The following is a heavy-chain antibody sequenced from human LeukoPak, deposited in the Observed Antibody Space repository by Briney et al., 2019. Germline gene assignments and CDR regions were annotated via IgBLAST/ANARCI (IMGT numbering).Heavy chain of an antibody. CDR2: INSDGSST. V-gene: IGHV3-74*01. CDR3: AREGWELLHFDY. CDR1: GFTFRGAA. Sequence: GGSLRLSCAVSGFTFRGAAMTWVRQAPGKGLVWVSRINSDGSSTSYADSVKGRFTISRDNAKNTLYLQMNSLRAEDTAVYYCAREGWELLHFDYWGQGTLVTVSS. D-gene: IGHD1-26*01. J-gene: IGHJ4*02.